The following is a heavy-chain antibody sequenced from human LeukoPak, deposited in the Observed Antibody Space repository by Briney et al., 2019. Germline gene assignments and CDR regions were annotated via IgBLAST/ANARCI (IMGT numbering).Heavy chain of an antibody. CDR1: GFTFSSYA. CDR2: ISSSSSYI. Sequence: GGSLRLSCAASGFTFSSYAMSWVRQAPGKGLEWVSSISSSSSYIYYADSVKGRFTISRDNSKNTLYLQMNSLRAEDTAVYYCAKAPSNGNNDYWGQGTLVTVSS. D-gene: IGHD4-23*01. CDR3: AKAPSNGNNDY. V-gene: IGHV3-21*01. J-gene: IGHJ4*02.